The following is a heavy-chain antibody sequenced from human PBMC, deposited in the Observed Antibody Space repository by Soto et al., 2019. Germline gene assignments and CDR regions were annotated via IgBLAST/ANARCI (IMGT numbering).Heavy chain of an antibody. V-gene: IGHV1-18*01. CDR2: ISAYNGNT. D-gene: IGHD3-22*01. Sequence: ASVKVSCKASGYTFTSYGISWVRQAPGQGLEWMGWISAYNGNTNYAQKLQGRVTMTTDTSTSTAYMELRSLRSDDTAVYYCARVGYYYDSSGYFAYWGQGTLVPVSS. CDR1: GYTFTSYG. J-gene: IGHJ4*02. CDR3: ARVGYYYDSSGYFAY.